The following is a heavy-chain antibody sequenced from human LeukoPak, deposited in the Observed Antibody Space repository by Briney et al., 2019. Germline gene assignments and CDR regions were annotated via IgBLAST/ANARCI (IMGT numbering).Heavy chain of an antibody. Sequence: PSETLSLTRADSGGSISSYYWSWIRQPPGKGLEWIGYIYYSGSTNYNPSLKSRVTISVDTSKNQFSLKLSSVTAADTAVYYCASQGIAVADSFDYWGQGTLVTVSS. CDR2: IYYSGST. V-gene: IGHV4-59*08. CDR3: ASQGIAVADSFDY. J-gene: IGHJ4*02. D-gene: IGHD6-19*01. CDR1: GGSISSYY.